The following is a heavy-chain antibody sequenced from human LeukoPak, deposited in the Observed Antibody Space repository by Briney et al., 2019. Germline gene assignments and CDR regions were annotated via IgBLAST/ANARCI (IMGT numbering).Heavy chain of an antibody. Sequence: LGGSLRLSCAASGFTFSSYAMSWVRQAPGKGLEWVSGISGSGDNPYYADSVKGRFTISRDNSKNTLYVQVNSLGTEDTAAYYCAKGSYYDSSGSFYFDYWGQGTLVTVSS. J-gene: IGHJ4*02. CDR1: GFTFSSYA. V-gene: IGHV3-23*01. D-gene: IGHD3-22*01. CDR2: ISGSGDNP. CDR3: AKGSYYDSSGSFYFDY.